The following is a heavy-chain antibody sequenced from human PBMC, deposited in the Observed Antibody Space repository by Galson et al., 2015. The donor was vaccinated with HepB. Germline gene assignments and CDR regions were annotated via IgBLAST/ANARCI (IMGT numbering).Heavy chain of an antibody. D-gene: IGHD5-24*01. Sequence: SVKVSCKASGSTFTGYYMHWVRQAPGQGLEWMGWINPNSGGTNYAQKFQGRVTMTRDTSISTAYMELSRLRSDDTAVYYCARATPNRDGFGYYYYGMDVWGQGTTVTVSS. J-gene: IGHJ6*02. V-gene: IGHV1-2*02. CDR2: INPNSGGT. CDR1: GSTFTGYY. CDR3: ARATPNRDGFGYYYYGMDV.